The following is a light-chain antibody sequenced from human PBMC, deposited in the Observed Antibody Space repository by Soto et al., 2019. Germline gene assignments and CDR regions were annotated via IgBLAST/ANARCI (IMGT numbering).Light chain of an antibody. V-gene: IGKV3-20*01. J-gene: IGKJ1*01. Sequence: EIVLTQSPVTLSLSPVERATLSCRASQSVSSHLAWYQQRPGQAPRLLIYGASSRATGIPDRFSGSGSGTDFTLTISRLEPEDFAVYYCQQYGSLSWTFGQGTKV. CDR3: QQYGSLSWT. CDR2: GAS. CDR1: QSVSSH.